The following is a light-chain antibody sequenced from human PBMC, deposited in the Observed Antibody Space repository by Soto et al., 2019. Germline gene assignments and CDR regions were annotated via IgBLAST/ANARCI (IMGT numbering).Light chain of an antibody. CDR2: GNS. V-gene: IGLV1-40*01. CDR1: SSNIGAGYD. Sequence: QSVLTQPPSVSGAPGQWVTISCTGSSSNIGAGYDVHWYQQLPGTAPKLLIYGNSNRPSGVPDRFSGSKSGTSASLAITGLQAEDEADYYCQSYDSSRVVFGGGTKLTVL. J-gene: IGLJ2*01. CDR3: QSYDSSRVV.